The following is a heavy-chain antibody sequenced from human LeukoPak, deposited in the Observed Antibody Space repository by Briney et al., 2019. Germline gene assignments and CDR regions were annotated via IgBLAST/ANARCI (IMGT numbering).Heavy chain of an antibody. Sequence: ASVKVSCQVSGLSVTEVSVQWVRQTPGKGLEWMGGFDPEDGEVDYAQNFQGRLTITEDTSTDTGYMEPSSLRSDDTGVYYCATDWGIGAFDPWGPGTQVTVSS. V-gene: IGHV1-24*01. CDR3: ATDWGIGAFDP. D-gene: IGHD6-13*01. CDR1: GLSVTEVS. J-gene: IGHJ5*02. CDR2: FDPEDGEV.